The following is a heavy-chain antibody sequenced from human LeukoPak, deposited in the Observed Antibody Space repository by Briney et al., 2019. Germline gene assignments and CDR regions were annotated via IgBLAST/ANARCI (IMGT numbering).Heavy chain of an antibody. Sequence: GGSLRLSCAASGFTFSSDAMHWVRQAPGKGLEWVAVISYDGSNKYYADSVKGRFTISRDNSKNTLYLQMNSLRAEDTAVYYCARSGLWFGELFNYFDYWGQGTLVTVSS. CDR3: ARSGLWFGELFNYFDY. V-gene: IGHV3-30-3*01. CDR2: ISYDGSNK. CDR1: GFTFSSDA. J-gene: IGHJ4*02. D-gene: IGHD3-10*01.